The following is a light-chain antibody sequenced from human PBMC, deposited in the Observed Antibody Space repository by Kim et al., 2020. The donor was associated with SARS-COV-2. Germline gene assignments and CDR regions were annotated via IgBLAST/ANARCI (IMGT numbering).Light chain of an antibody. V-gene: IGLV2-11*01. Sequence: QCALTQPRSVSGSPGQSVTISCTGTSSDVGGYNYVSWYQQHPGKAPKLMIYDVTKRPSGVPDRFSGSKSGNTASLTISGLQAEEEADYYCCSYAGSYTLLFGGGTQLTVL. CDR2: DVT. CDR1: SSDVGGYNY. CDR3: CSYAGSYTLL. J-gene: IGLJ2*01.